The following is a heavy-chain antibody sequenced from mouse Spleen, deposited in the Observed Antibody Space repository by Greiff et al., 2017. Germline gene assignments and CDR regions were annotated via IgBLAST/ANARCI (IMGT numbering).Heavy chain of an antibody. J-gene: IGHJ4*01. CDR1: GYSITSAYY. CDR3: ARGYGSSLYYAMDY. D-gene: IGHD1-1*01. CDR2: ISYDGSS. V-gene: IGHV3-6*01. Sequence: DVQLQESGPGLVKPSQSLSLTCSVTGYSITSAYYWNWVRQFPGNKLEWMAYISYDGSSNYNPSLKNRISITRDTSKNQFFLKLSSVTAEDTATYYCARGYGSSLYYAMDYWGQGTSVTVSS.